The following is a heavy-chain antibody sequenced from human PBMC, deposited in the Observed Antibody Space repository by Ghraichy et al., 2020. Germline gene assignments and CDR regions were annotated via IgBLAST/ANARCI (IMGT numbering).Heavy chain of an antibody. CDR1: GGTFRRHA. J-gene: IGHJ4*02. CDR2: IIPGFGTR. V-gene: IGHV1-69*13. Sequence: SVKVSCKASGGTFRRHAVAWVRQAPGKGLEWVGQIIPGFGTRYYARSFEGRVTISADESTSTVYMELGGLRSDDTATYYCARDEVIYSYAYHTYDDWGQGTLVTVSS. D-gene: IGHD3-16*01. CDR3: ARDEVIYSYAYHTYDD.